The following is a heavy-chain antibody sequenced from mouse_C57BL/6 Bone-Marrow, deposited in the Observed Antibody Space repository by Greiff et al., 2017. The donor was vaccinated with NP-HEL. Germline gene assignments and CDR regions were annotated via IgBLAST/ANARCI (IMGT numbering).Heavy chain of an antibody. Sequence: VQLQQPGAELVMPGASVKLSCKASGYTFTSYWMHWVKQRPGQGLEWIGEIDPYDSYTNYNQKFKGKSTLTVDKSSSTAYMQLSSLTSEDSAVYYCARGASSNSYYYAMDYWGQGTSVTVSS. V-gene: IGHV1-69*01. D-gene: IGHD2-5*01. CDR2: IDPYDSYT. CDR1: GYTFTSYW. CDR3: ARGASSNSYYYAMDY. J-gene: IGHJ4*01.